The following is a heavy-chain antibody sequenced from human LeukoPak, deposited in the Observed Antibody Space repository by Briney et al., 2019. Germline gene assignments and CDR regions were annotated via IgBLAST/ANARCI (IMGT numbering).Heavy chain of an antibody. D-gene: IGHD3-16*01. CDR3: TTEFWGSSNY. Sequence: KPGGSLRLSCAASGFTFSNAWMSWVRQAPGKGLEWVGRISSKVDGGTAEYAAPVKGRFTISRDDSKTTLYLQMISLQIEDTGVYYCTTEFWGSSNYWGQGALVAVSS. J-gene: IGHJ4*02. V-gene: IGHV3-15*01. CDR1: GFTFSNAW. CDR2: ISSKVDGGTA.